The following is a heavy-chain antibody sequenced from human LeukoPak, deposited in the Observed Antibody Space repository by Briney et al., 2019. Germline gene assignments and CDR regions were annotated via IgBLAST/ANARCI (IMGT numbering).Heavy chain of an antibody. CDR1: GFTFSSYG. CDR2: IRYDGSNK. CDR3: AKSYYDSSGYYYVSYFDY. J-gene: IGHJ4*02. V-gene: IGHV3-30*02. Sequence: PGGSLRLSCAASGFTFSSYGMHWVRQAPGEGLEWVAFIRYDGSNKYYADSVKGRFTISRDNSKNTLYLQMNSLRAEDTAVYYCAKSYYDSSGYYYVSYFDYWGQGTLVTVSS. D-gene: IGHD3-22*01.